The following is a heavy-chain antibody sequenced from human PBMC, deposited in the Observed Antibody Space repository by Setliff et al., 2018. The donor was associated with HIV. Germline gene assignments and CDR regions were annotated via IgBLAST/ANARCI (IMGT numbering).Heavy chain of an antibody. V-gene: IGHV4-39*07. CDR3: ARDDSIVLVPAIMRGDGFDF. D-gene: IGHD2-2*01. J-gene: IGHJ3*01. CDR1: GGSVGSSSYY. Sequence: SETLSLTCTVSGGSVGSSSYYWAWIRQPPGKGLEWIGSIYYTGNTKYNPYLESRVTLSIDTSENQFSLRLASVTAADTAIYYCARDDSIVLVPAIMRGDGFDFWGQGRMVTVSS. CDR2: IYYTGNT.